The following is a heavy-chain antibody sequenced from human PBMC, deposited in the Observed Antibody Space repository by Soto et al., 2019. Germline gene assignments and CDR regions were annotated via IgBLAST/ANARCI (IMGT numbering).Heavy chain of an antibody. Sequence: QITLKESGTTLVKPTQTLTLTCTFSGFSLSTSGVGVGWIRQPPGKALEFLVFIYWDDDERYSPSLKSRLTITKDTSKNQVVLTMANMDPVDTATYYCAHRRGGYFDYWGQGTLVTVSS. CDR2: IYWDDDE. V-gene: IGHV2-5*02. J-gene: IGHJ4*02. CDR1: GFSLSTSGVG. D-gene: IGHD2-15*01. CDR3: AHRRGGYFDY.